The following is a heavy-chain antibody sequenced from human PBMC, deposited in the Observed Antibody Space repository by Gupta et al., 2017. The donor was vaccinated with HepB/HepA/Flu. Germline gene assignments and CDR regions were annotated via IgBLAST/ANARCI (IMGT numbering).Heavy chain of an antibody. V-gene: IGHV3-20*04. J-gene: IGHJ6*03. CDR3: ARVEYSSSSVYYYYMDV. CDR2: INWNGGST. Sequence: VESGGGVVRPGGSLRLSCAASGFTFDDYGMSWVRQAPGKGLEWVSGINWNGGSTGYADSVKGRFTISRDNAKNSLYLQMNSLRAEDTALYYCARVEYSSSSVYYYYMDVWGKGTTVTVSS. CDR1: GFTFDDYG. D-gene: IGHD6-6*01.